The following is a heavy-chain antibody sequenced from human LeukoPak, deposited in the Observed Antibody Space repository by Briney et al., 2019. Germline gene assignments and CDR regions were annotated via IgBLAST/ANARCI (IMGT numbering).Heavy chain of an antibody. J-gene: IGHJ6*02. CDR1: GFTFSSYS. Sequence: GGSLRLSCAASGFTFSSYSMNWVRQAPGKGLEWVSSISSSSSYIYYADSVKGRFTISRDNAKNSLYLQMNSLRAEDTAVYYCAGVGNYYYGMDVWGQGTTVTVSS. V-gene: IGHV3-21*04. CDR3: AGVGNYYYGMDV. CDR2: ISSSSSYI.